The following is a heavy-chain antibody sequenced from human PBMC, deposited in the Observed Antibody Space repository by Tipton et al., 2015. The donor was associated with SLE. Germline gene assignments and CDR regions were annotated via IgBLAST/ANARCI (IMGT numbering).Heavy chain of an antibody. D-gene: IGHD1-26*01. Sequence: TLSLTCTVSGGSISSYYWSWIRQSPGKGLEWIGYIYTSGSTNYNPSLKSRVTISADTSKNQFSLKLSSVTAADTAVYYCARIGVGAPDYWGQGTLVTVSS. V-gene: IGHV4-4*08. CDR1: GGSISSYY. CDR2: IYTSGST. J-gene: IGHJ4*02. CDR3: ARIGVGAPDY.